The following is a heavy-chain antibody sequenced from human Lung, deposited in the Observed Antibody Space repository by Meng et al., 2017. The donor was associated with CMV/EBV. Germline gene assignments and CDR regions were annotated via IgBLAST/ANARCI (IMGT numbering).Heavy chain of an antibody. V-gene: IGHV4-59*01. D-gene: IGHD4/OR15-4a*01. CDR3: ARGHYGDSPDYFDF. J-gene: IGHJ4*02. CDR2: IYYNRGT. Sequence: SETXSLTCTVSGGSISHYCWNWIRQPPGKGLEWIGYIYYNRGTNYNPSLKGRVTISLETSKNQFSLKLRSVTAAETAVYYCARGHYGDSPDYFDFWGQGTXVTVSS. CDR1: GGSISHYC.